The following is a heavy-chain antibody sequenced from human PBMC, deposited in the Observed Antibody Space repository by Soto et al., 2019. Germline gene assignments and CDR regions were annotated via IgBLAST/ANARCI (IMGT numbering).Heavy chain of an antibody. CDR2: LNAGNGNT. J-gene: IGHJ4*02. CDR1: GYAFSSCG. D-gene: IGHD6-19*01. CDR3: ARDGEGQGLVRGYFDY. V-gene: IGHV1-3*01. Sequence: KSSCRAVGYAFSSCGMHWLRQAPGQRLEWMGWLNAGNGNTKYSQKFQGRVTITWDTSASTAYMELSSLRSEDTAVYYCARDGEGQGLVRGYFDYWGQGTLVTVSS.